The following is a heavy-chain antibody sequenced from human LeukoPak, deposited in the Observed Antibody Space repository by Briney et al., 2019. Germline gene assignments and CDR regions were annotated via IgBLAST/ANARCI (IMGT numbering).Heavy chain of an antibody. V-gene: IGHV3-23*01. D-gene: IGHD4-17*01. CDR1: GFTFSSYA. Sequence: PGGSLRLSCAASGFTFSSYAMNWVRQAPGKGLEWVSVISGSVDSTYYADSVKGRFIISRDNSKNTLYLQMNSLRAEDTAVYYCAKRANYGDFDYWGQGTLVTVSS. CDR2: ISGSVDST. CDR3: AKRANYGDFDY. J-gene: IGHJ4*02.